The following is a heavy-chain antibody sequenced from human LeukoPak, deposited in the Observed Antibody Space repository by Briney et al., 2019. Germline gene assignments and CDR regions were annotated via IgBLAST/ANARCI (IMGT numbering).Heavy chain of an antibody. CDR1: GFTFTDHY. CDR2: IGPHSTFT. D-gene: IGHD2/OR15-2a*01. J-gene: IGHJ4*02. CDR3: VREGEGPLSKDFDY. Sequence: AASMKVSSKSSGFTFTDHYIHWVRQGPGQGLEWMGYIGPHSTFTSSPQELQGRVTMTRDASMSTAYMELTRLTSDDTAVYYCVREGEGPLSKDFDYWGQGTLVTVSS. V-gene: IGHV1-2*02.